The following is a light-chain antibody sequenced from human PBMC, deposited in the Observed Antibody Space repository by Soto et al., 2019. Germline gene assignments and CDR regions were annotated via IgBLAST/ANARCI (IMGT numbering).Light chain of an antibody. CDR1: SSDVGSYNL. V-gene: IGLV2-23*01. J-gene: IGLJ1*01. CDR3: CSYAGSSTFYV. Sequence: QSVLTQPASLAGSPGQSITISCTGTSSDVGSYNLVSWYQQHPGKAPKLMIYEGSKRPSGVSNRFSGSKSGNTASLTISGLQAEDEADYYCCSYAGSSTFYVFGIGTKVSVL. CDR2: EGS.